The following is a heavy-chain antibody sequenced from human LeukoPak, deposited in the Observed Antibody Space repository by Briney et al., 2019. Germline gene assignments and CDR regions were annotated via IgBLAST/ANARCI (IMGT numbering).Heavy chain of an antibody. D-gene: IGHD3-10*01. V-gene: IGHV1-2*02. CDR1: GYTFTGYY. CDR2: INPNSGGT. CDR3: ARGYYYGSGSYSMDY. Sequence: ASVKVSCKASGYTFTGYYMHWVRQAPGQGLEWMGWINPNSGGTNYAQKFQGRVTMTRDTSISTAYMELSRLRSDGTAVYYCARGYYYGSGSYSMDYWGQGTLVTVSS. J-gene: IGHJ4*02.